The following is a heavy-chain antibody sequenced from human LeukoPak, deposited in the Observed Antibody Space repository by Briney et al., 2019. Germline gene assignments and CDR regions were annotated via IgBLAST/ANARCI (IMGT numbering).Heavy chain of an antibody. CDR1: GFTFSTYA. CDR3: ARGLGYCSGGSCPNWFDP. V-gene: IGHV3-23*01. D-gene: IGHD2-15*01. J-gene: IGHJ5*02. CDR2: VSESGGST. Sequence: GGSLRLSCVASGFTFSTYAMGWVRQVPGKGLEWVSSVSESGGSTYYADSVKGRFTISRDNAKNSLYLQMNSLRAQDTAVYYCARGLGYCSGGSCPNWFDPWGQGTLVTVSS.